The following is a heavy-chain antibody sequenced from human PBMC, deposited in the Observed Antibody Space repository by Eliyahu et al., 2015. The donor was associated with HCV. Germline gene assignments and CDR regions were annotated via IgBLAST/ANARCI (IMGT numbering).Heavy chain of an antibody. CDR2: IWYDGSNK. Sequence: VIWYDGSNKYYADSVKGRFTISRDNSKNTLYLQMNSLRAEDTAVYYCASDVYGSGSYYNEAYYWGQGTLVIVSS. CDR3: ASDVYGSGSYYNEAYY. D-gene: IGHD3-10*01. V-gene: IGHV3-33*01. J-gene: IGHJ4*02.